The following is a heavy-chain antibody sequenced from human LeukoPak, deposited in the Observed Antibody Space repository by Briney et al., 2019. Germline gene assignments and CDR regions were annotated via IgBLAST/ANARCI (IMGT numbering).Heavy chain of an antibody. CDR1: GGSITNYY. Sequence: SETLSLTCTVSGGSITNYYWSWLRQPPGKGLEWIGYISYSGNTNYNPSLKRRVTISVDTSKNQFSLKLNSVTAADTAVYYCARHNSGAGSILGNWGQGTLVTVSS. J-gene: IGHJ1*01. CDR3: ARHNSGAGSILGN. D-gene: IGHD3-10*01. CDR2: ISYSGNT. V-gene: IGHV4-59*08.